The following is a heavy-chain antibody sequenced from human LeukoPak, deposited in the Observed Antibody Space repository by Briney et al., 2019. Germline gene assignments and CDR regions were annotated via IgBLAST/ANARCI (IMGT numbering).Heavy chain of an antibody. CDR3: AKDDCSSTSCYISRGGYLIDY. CDR1: GFTLSTYF. CDR2: IDGDGSDT. J-gene: IGHJ4*02. Sequence: PGGSLRLSCAASGFTLSTYFMHWVRQGPGKGLVWVSRIDGDGSDTTYADSVKGRFTISRDNAKNSLYLQMNSLRAEDTALYYCAKDDCSSTSCYISRGGYLIDYWGQGTLVTVSS. V-gene: IGHV3-74*01. D-gene: IGHD2-2*02.